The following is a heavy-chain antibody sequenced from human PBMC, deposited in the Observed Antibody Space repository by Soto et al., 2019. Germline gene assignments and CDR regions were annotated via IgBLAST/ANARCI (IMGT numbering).Heavy chain of an antibody. CDR1: GYTLTTYY. V-gene: IGHV1-3*01. CDR2: INPLNCDT. J-gene: IGHJ3*02. CDR3: ARVNSDAFDI. Sequence: QVQLVQSGAEVKKPGASVKVSCKASGYTLTTYYMHWVRQAPGQRLEWMGWINPLNCDTKYSQKYQGRLIIMRDTSASTPYVELSSLRSEDTAIYYCARVNSDAFDIWGQGTMVTVSS.